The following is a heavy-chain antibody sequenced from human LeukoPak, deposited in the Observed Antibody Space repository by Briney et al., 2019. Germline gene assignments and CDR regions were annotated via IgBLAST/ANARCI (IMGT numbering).Heavy chain of an antibody. CDR2: ISAYNGNT. CDR1: GYTFTSYA. D-gene: IGHD4-23*01. CDR3: ARVGGGKSLYPLDY. J-gene: IGHJ4*02. Sequence: ASVKVSCKASGYTFTSYAMHWVRQAPGQRLEWMGWISAYNGNTNYAQKLQGRVTMTTDTSTSTAYMELSSLRSEDTAVCYCARVGGGKSLYPLDYWGQGTLVTVSS. V-gene: IGHV1-18*01.